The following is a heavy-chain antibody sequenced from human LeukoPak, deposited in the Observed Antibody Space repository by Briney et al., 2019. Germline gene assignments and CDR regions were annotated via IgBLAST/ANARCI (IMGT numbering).Heavy chain of an antibody. CDR2: ISGSGRNR. Sequence: GGSLRLSCAASGFTFSAYYMSGMRQAPGKGLEWVSYISGSGRNRCYANFGKGRFTISRDNDKNSLYLQMNSQRAEDRAVYYCAIHPPPYCSSTSCYNVDYWGQGTLVTVSS. V-gene: IGHV3-11*01. J-gene: IGHJ4*02. D-gene: IGHD2-2*02. CDR3: AIHPPPYCSSTSCYNVDY. CDR1: GFTFSAYY.